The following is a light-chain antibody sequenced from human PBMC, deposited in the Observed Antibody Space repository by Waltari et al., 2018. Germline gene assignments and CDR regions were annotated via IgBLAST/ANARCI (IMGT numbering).Light chain of an antibody. V-gene: IGKV1-39*01. CDR2: AVF. J-gene: IGKJ1*01. CDR3: QQSYATPQT. CDR1: QSVSTY. Sequence: DIQMTQSPSSLSASVGDRVTIACRASQSVSTYLNWYQQKPGKAPKLLIYAVFSLQSGVPSRFSGGGSGTDFTLTISSLQPEDFATYYCQQSYATPQTFGQGTNVEIK.